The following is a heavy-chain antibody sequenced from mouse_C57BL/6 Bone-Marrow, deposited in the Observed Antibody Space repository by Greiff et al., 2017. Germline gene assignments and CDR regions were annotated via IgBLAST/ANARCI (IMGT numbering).Heavy chain of an antibody. CDR2: IDPSDSET. CDR1: GYTFTSYW. V-gene: IGHV1-52*01. Sequence: QVQLQQPGAELVRPGSSVKLSCKASGYTFTSYWMHLVKQRPIQGLEWIGNIDPSDSETHYNQKFKDKATLTVDKSSSTAYMQLSSLTSEDSAVYYCARSIFITTPEENAMDYWGQGTSVTGSS. J-gene: IGHJ4*01. CDR3: ARSIFITTPEENAMDY. D-gene: IGHD1-1*01.